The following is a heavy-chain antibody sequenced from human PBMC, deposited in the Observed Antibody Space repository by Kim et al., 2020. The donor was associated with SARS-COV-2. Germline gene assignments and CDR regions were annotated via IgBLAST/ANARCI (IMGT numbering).Heavy chain of an antibody. CDR3: GSWNY. V-gene: IGHV3-11*01. J-gene: IGHJ4*02. D-gene: IGHD1-1*01. CDR1: GVSFSDYY. CDR2: ISSGGTII. Sequence: GSLRLSCAASGVSFSDYYMSWIRQAPGKGLEWVSYISSGGTIIHYADSVKGRFTISRDNAKNLLYLQMNSLRADDTAVYYCGSWNYWGQGTLVVVSA.